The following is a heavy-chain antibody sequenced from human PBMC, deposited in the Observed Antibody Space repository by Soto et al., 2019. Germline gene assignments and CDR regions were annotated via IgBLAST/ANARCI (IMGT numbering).Heavy chain of an antibody. V-gene: IGHV4-34*01. CDR3: ARAYYYDRTDNYYGMDV. Sequence: SATLSLTCAVYGGSFIGYYWSWIRQPPGKGLEWIGEINHSGSTNYNPSLKSRVTISVDTSKNQFSLKLSSVTAADTAVYYCARAYYYDRTDNYYGMDVWVQGTTVT. D-gene: IGHD3-22*01. CDR1: GGSFIGYY. J-gene: IGHJ6*02. CDR2: INHSGST.